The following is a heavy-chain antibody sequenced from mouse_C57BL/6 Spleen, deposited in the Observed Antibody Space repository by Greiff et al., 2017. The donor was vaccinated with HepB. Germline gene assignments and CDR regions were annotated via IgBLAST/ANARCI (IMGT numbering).Heavy chain of an antibody. CDR3: ARQGITTVDWYFDV. J-gene: IGHJ1*03. CDR2: IYPGDGDT. D-gene: IGHD1-1*01. V-gene: IGHV1-82*01. CDR1: GYAFSSSW. Sequence: QVQLQQSGPELVKPGASVKISCKASGYAFSSSWMNWVKQRPGKGLEWIGRIYPGDGDTNYNGKFKGKATLTADKSSSTAYMQLSSLTSEDSAVYFCARQGITTVDWYFDVWGTGTTVTVSS.